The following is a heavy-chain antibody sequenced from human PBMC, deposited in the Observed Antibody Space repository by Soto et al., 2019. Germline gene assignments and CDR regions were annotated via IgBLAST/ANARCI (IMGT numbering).Heavy chain of an antibody. D-gene: IGHD6-19*01. CDR3: AKDMAAVTGAYYQYGMDV. J-gene: IGHJ6*02. Sequence: PGGSLRLSCAASGFTFDDYTMHWVRQAPGKGLEWVSLISWDGGSTYYADSVKDRFIISRDNSKNSLYLQMNSLRTEDTALYYCAKDMAAVTGAYYQYGMDVWGQRST. CDR2: ISWDGGST. CDR1: GFTFDDYT. V-gene: IGHV3-43*01.